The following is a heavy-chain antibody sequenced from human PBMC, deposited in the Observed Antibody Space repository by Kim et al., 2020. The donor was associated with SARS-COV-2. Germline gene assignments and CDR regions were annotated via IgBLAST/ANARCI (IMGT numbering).Heavy chain of an antibody. CDR3: ARAGN. Sequence: GGSLRLSCAASRFDFSGDWMSWVRQAPGKGPEWVASIKPDGNVQYYVDSVKGRFTISRDNAKKSLYLEMNSLRVEDTALYYCARAGNWGQGTLVTVSS. V-gene: IGHV3-7*03. CDR1: RFDFSGDW. J-gene: IGHJ4*02. CDR2: IKPDGNVQ.